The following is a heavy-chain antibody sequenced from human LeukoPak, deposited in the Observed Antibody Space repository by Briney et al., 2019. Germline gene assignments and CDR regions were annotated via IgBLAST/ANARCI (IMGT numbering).Heavy chain of an antibody. CDR3: ARDWSGSDFDY. V-gene: IGHV3-21*01. CDR1: DFTFSRYW. Sequence: GGSLRLSCSASDFTFSRYWMNWVRQAPGKGLEWVSSISSSSSYIYYADSVKGRFTISRDNAKNSLYLQTNSLRAEDTAVYYCARDWSGSDFDYWGQGTLVTVSS. J-gene: IGHJ4*02. D-gene: IGHD1-26*01. CDR2: ISSSSSYI.